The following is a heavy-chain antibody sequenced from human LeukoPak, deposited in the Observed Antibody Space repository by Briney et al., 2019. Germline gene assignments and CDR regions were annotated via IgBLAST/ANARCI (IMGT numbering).Heavy chain of an antibody. CDR3: AKDRVPSSIVATIPFDP. CDR1: GFTFSSYW. CDR2: ISGSGDST. Sequence: GGSLRLSCTASGFTFSSYWMHWVRQAPGKGLEWVSVISGSGDSTYYADSVKGRFTISRDNSKNTLYLQMNSLRAEDTAVYYCAKDRVPSSIVATIPFDPWGQGTLVTVSS. D-gene: IGHD5-12*01. J-gene: IGHJ5*02. V-gene: IGHV3-23*01.